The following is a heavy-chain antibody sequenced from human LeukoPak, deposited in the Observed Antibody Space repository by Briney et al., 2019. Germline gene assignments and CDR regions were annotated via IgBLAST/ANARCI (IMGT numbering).Heavy chain of an antibody. CDR2: ISYDGSNK. D-gene: IGHD4-17*01. V-gene: IGHV3-30*03. Sequence: GGSLRLSWAASGFTFSSYGMHWVRQAPGKGLEWVAVISYDGSNKYYADSVKGRFTISRDNSKNTLYLQMNSLRAEDTAVYYCARDYGDYPAEYFQHWGQGTLVTVSS. J-gene: IGHJ1*01. CDR1: GFTFSSYG. CDR3: ARDYGDYPAEYFQH.